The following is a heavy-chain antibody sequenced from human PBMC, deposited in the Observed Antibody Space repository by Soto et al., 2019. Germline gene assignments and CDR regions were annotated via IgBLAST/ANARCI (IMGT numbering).Heavy chain of an antibody. CDR1: GYTFTTYG. V-gene: IGHV1-18*04. CDR2: ISPYNGDT. Sequence: QVQLVQSGAAPKRPGASLKVSCKASGYTFTTYGFHWVRHAPGQGLDWMGWISPYNGDTNYAQNFQGGGTLTTDTSTSTAYMELRSLTSDDTAVYYCARTPRAQMIVLEAATRFDYWGQGTLVTVSS. D-gene: IGHD2-15*01. J-gene: IGHJ4*02. CDR3: ARTPRAQMIVLEAATRFDY.